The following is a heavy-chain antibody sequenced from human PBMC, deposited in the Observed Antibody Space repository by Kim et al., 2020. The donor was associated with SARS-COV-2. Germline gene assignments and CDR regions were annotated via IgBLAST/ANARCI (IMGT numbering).Heavy chain of an antibody. CDR1: GGSISSYY. CDR3: SGSPRIWYYLVYCALFDS. J-gene: IGHJ5*01. V-gene: IGHV4-59*01. CDR2: IYYSGST. D-gene: IGHD3-16*01. Sequence: SETLSLTCTVSGGSISSYYWSWIRQPPGKGLEWIGYIYYSGSTNYNPSLMSRVTITVDTSKNQFSQKLRSVTAADPAVFYFSGSPRIWYYLVYCALFDS.